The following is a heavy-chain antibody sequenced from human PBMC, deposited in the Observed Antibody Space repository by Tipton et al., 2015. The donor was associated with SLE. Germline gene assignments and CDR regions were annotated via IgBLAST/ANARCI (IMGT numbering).Heavy chain of an antibody. CDR3: ARGKISWAIFVVKNYFDS. D-gene: IGHD2-21*01. J-gene: IGHJ4*02. Sequence: TLSLTCAVYGGSFSGYFWSWIRQPPGKGLEWIGEINHSGSTNYNPSLKSRVTISRDTSKNQFSLKLSSVTAADTAVYYCARGKISWAIFVVKNYFDSWGQGTLVTVSS. CDR1: GGSFSGYF. V-gene: IGHV4-34*01. CDR2: INHSGST.